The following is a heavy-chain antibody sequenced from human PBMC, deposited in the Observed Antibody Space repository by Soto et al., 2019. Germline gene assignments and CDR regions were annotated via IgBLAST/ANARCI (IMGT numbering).Heavy chain of an antibody. CDR3: ARGGVDYYDSSGYYFSPYYFDY. Sequence: QLQLQESGSGLVKPSQILSLTCAVSGGSISSGGYSWSWIRQPPGKGLEWIGYIYHSGSTYYNPSLKSRVTISVDRSKNQFSLKLGSVTAADTAVYYCARGGVDYYDSSGYYFSPYYFDYWGQGTLVTVSS. CDR2: IYHSGST. CDR1: GGSISSGGYS. V-gene: IGHV4-30-2*01. J-gene: IGHJ4*02. D-gene: IGHD3-22*01.